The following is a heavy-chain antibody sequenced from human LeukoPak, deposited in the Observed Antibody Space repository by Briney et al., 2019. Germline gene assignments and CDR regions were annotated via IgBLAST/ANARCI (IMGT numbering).Heavy chain of an antibody. CDR3: ATDKKYGIPYFDY. J-gene: IGHJ4*02. D-gene: IGHD5-18*01. V-gene: IGHV1-69-2*01. Sequence: GASVKVSRKVSGYTFTDYYMHWLQQAPGKGLEWMGLVDPEDGETIYAEKFQGRVTITADTSTDTAYMELSSLRSEDTAVYYCATDKKYGIPYFDYWGQGTLVTVSS. CDR2: VDPEDGET. CDR1: GYTFTDYY.